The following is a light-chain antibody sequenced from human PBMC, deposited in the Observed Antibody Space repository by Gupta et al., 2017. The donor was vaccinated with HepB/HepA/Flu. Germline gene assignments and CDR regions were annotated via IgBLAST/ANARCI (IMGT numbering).Light chain of an antibody. CDR2: WAS. Sequence: DIVMTQSPDSLAVSLGERATINCKSSQSVFYNSNNKNNLAWYQQKAGQPPKLLIYWASTRESGVPDRVSGSGSGTDFTLTISSLQAEDVAVYYCQQYYSTPWTFGQGTKVEIK. CDR3: QQYYSTPWT. V-gene: IGKV4-1*01. CDR1: QSVFYNSNNKNN. J-gene: IGKJ1*01.